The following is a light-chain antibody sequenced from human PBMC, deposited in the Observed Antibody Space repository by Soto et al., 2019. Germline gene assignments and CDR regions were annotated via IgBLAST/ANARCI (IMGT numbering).Light chain of an antibody. CDR2: DAS. CDR1: QNINNW. J-gene: IGKJ1*01. CDR3: QQYDSFWT. V-gene: IGKV1-5*01. Sequence: DIQMTQSPSTLSASVGDRVTITCRASQNINNWLAWYQQKPGEAPRLLIYDASNLEIGVPSRFSGSVSGTEFTLTINSLRPDDFASYYCQQYDSFWTFGQGTTVEIK.